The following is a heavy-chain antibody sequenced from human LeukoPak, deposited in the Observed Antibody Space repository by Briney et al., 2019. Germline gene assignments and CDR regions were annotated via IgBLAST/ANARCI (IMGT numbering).Heavy chain of an antibody. CDR3: ARGLGYTATPYYYYYYMDV. D-gene: IGHD6-13*01. J-gene: IGHJ6*03. CDR2: MNPNSGNT. CDR1: GYTFTSYD. V-gene: IGHV1-8*01. Sequence: ASVKVSCKASGYTFTSYDINWVRQATGQGLEWMGWMNPNSGNTGYAQKFQGRVTMTRNTSMSTAYMELSSLRSEDTAVYYCARGLGYTATPYYYYYYMDVWGKGTTVTVSS.